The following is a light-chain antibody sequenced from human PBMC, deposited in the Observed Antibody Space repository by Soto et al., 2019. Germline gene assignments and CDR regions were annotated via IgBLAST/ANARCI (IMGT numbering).Light chain of an antibody. Sequence: DIQMTQSPSSLSASVGDRVTITCRASQSISTYLNWYQHKPVKAPKLLIYGASSLQSWVPLRFSGSGSGTDFTLTISSLQPEDFATYYYHQSYNAPPYTFGQGTKLEIK. V-gene: IGKV1-39*01. J-gene: IGKJ2*01. CDR2: GAS. CDR3: HQSYNAPPYT. CDR1: QSISTY.